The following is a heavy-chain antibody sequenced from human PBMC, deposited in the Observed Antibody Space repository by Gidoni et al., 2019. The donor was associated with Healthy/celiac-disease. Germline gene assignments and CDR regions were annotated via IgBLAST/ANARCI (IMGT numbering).Heavy chain of an antibody. Sequence: QVQLQEPGPGLVKPSETLSFTSPAPGGSIIRYYWSCIRQPPGKGLEWNGYIYYSGSTNYNPSIKSRVTIAVDTSKNQFSLKLSSVTAADTAVYYCAAGGGYSYGDDAFDIWGQGTMVTVSS. V-gene: IGHV4-59*01. D-gene: IGHD5-18*01. CDR2: IYYSGST. CDR3: AAGGGYSYGDDAFDI. J-gene: IGHJ3*02. CDR1: GGSIIRYY.